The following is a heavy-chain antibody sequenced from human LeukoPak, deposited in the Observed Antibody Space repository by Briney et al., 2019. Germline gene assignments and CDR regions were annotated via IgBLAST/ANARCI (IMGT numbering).Heavy chain of an antibody. CDR2: ISWNSGSI. D-gene: IGHD6-19*01. V-gene: IGHV3-9*01. CDR3: AKDIRGPAYSSGWYYYYGMDV. CDR1: GYTFGSYW. J-gene: IGHJ6*02. Sequence: SLRLSCAASGYTFGSYWMYWVRQAPGKGLEWVSGISWNSGSIGYADSVKGRFTISRDNAKNSLYLQMNSLRAEDTALYYCAKDIRGPAYSSGWYYYYGMDVWGQGTTVTVSS.